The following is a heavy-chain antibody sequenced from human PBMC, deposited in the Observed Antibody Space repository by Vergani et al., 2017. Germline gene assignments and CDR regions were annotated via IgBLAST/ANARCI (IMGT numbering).Heavy chain of an antibody. CDR2: IYRTGRT. D-gene: IGHD4-23*01. V-gene: IGHV4-38-2*01. CDR3: ASDYGGNPKLGAFDI. CDR1: GFSIDNGYY. Sequence: QVQLQESGPGLVKPSETLSLTCAVSGFSIDNGYYWDWIRQPPGKGLEWIGSIYRTGRTHFNPSLKSRVTMTRDTSTSTVYMELSSLRSEDTAVYYCASDYGGNPKLGAFDIWGQGTMVTVSS. J-gene: IGHJ3*02.